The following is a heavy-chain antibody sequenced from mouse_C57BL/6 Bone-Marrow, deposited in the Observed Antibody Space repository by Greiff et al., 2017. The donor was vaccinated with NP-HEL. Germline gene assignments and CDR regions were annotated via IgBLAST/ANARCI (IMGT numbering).Heavy chain of an antibody. J-gene: IGHJ4*01. Sequence: VQGVESGPGLVAPSQSLSITCTVSGFSLTSYAISWVRQPPGKGLEWLGVIWTGGGTNYNSALKSRLSISQDNSKSQGFLNMNSLQTDDTARYCSASKSLGGYYAMDYWGQGTSVTVSS. D-gene: IGHD3-1*01. V-gene: IGHV2-9-1*01. CDR1: GFSLTSYA. CDR2: IWTGGGT. CDR3: ASKSLGGYYAMDY.